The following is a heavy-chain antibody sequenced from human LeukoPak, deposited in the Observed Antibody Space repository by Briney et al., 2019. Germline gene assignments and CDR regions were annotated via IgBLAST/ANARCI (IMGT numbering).Heavy chain of an antibody. CDR1: GFTFSSYA. Sequence: GGSLRLSCAASGFTFSSYAMSWVRQAPGKGLEWVSGINWNGGSTGYADSVKGRFTISRDNAKNSLYLQMNSLRAEDTALYYCARGGGYCSSTSCYVPSNPFDYWGQGTLVTVSS. D-gene: IGHD2-2*01. CDR3: ARGGGYCSSTSCYVPSNPFDY. J-gene: IGHJ4*02. V-gene: IGHV3-20*04. CDR2: INWNGGST.